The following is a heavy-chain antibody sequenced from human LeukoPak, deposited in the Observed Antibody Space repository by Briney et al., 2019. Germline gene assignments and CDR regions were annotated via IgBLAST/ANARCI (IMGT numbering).Heavy chain of an antibody. J-gene: IGHJ4*02. CDR3: ASQFATGY. V-gene: IGHV3-21*01. D-gene: IGHD1-26*01. CDR2: ISSSSSYI. CDR1: GFTFSSYS. Sequence: GGSLRLSCAASGFTFSSYSMNWVRQAPGKGLEWVSSISSSSSYIYYADSVKGRFTISRDNSKNTLYLQMNSLRAEDTAVYYCASQFATGYWGQGTLVTVSS.